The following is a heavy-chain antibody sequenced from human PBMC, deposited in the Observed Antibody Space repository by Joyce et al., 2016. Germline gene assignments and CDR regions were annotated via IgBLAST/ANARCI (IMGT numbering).Heavy chain of an antibody. V-gene: IGHV3-21*01. Sequence: EVQLVESGGGLVKPGGSLRLSCAASGFTFSSYSMSWVRQATGKGREWVSSLSSSSSYIKYTDSVKGRFTISRDNAKNSLYLQMNSLRVEDTAVYYCARSSYTNGIFDYWGQGTLVTVSS. CDR3: ARSSYTNGIFDY. D-gene: IGHD2-8*01. CDR2: LSSSSSYI. CDR1: GFTFSSYS. J-gene: IGHJ4*02.